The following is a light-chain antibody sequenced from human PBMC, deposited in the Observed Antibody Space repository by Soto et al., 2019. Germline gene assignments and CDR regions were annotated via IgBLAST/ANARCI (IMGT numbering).Light chain of an antibody. J-gene: IGKJ2*01. CDR2: DAS. Sequence: DIQMTQSPSSLSASVGDRVTITCQASQDISNYLNWYQQKPGKAPKLLNYDASNLETGVPSSFSGSGSGTDFTFTISSLQPEDIATYYCQQYDNLPYTFGGGTKLEIK. CDR1: QDISNY. V-gene: IGKV1-33*01. CDR3: QQYDNLPYT.